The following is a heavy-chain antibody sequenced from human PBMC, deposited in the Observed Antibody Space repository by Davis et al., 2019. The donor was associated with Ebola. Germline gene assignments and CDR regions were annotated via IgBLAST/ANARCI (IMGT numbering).Heavy chain of an antibody. V-gene: IGHV4-39*07. CDR1: GGSISSSSYY. J-gene: IGHJ4*02. CDR3: ARGALGVTTRHFDY. CDR2: INHSGST. D-gene: IGHD4-17*01. Sequence: SETLSLTCTVSGGSISSSSYYWGWIRQPPGKGLEWIGEINHSGSTNYNPSLKSRVTISVDTSKNQFSLKLSSVTAADTAVYYCARGALGVTTRHFDYWGQGTLVTVSS.